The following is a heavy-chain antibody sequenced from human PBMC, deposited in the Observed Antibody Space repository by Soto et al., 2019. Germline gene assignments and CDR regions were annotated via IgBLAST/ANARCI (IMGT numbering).Heavy chain of an antibody. Sequence: QVQLVQSGAEVKKPGASVKVSCKASGYTFTDYGFSWVRQAPGQGLEWLGWISAHDGNTNNAQILQGRATMATDTSTRKAYMEVRSLRSDDTAVYYCVRDQAKAYYYYIDVWGKGTTVTVSS. CDR1: GYTFTDYG. J-gene: IGHJ6*03. CDR2: ISAHDGNT. V-gene: IGHV1-18*01. CDR3: VRDQAKAYYYYIDV.